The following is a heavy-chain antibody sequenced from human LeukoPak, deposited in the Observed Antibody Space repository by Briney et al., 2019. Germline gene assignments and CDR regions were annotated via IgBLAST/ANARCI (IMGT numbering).Heavy chain of an antibody. D-gene: IGHD1-26*01. CDR2: IYYSGST. CDR3: ASGEWELLVY. J-gene: IGHJ4*02. CDR1: GGSISSYY. V-gene: IGHV4-59*05. Sequence: SETLSLTCTVSGGSISSYYWSWIRQPPGKGLEWIGSIYYSGSTYYNPSLKSRVTISVDTSKNQFSLKLSSVTAADTAVYYCASGEWELLVYWGQGTLVTVSS.